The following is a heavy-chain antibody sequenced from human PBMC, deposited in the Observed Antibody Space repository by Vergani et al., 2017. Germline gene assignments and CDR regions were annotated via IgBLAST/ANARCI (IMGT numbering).Heavy chain of an antibody. CDR1: GYSFTSYW. Sequence: EVQLVQSGAEVKKPGESLKISCKGSGYSFTSYWIGWVRQMPGKGLGWMGIIYPGDSDTRYSASFQGQVPISADQSISTAYLQWSSLKASDTAMYYCARHWGIAAAHRTQFDYWGQGTLVTVSS. D-gene: IGHD6-13*01. V-gene: IGHV5-51*01. J-gene: IGHJ4*02. CDR3: ARHWGIAAAHRTQFDY. CDR2: IYPGDSDT.